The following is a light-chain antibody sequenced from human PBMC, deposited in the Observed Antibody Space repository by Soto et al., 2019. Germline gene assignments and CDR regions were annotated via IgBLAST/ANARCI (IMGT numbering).Light chain of an antibody. CDR2: GAS. V-gene: IGKV3-15*01. Sequence: EIVMTQSPATLSVSPGERATLSCRSSQSVSSKLAWYQQKPGQAPRLLIYGASTRATGIPARFSGSGSGTEFTLTISSLQSEDSAVYYCQQYNNWPPVFTFGPGTKVDIK. J-gene: IGKJ3*01. CDR1: QSVSSK. CDR3: QQYNNWPPVFT.